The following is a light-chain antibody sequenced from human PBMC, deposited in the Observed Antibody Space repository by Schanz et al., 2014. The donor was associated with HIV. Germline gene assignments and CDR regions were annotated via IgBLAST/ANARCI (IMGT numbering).Light chain of an antibody. V-gene: IGLV1-44*01. CDR2: SNS. Sequence: QSVLSQPPSASGTPGQRVTMSCSGSTSNIGDNTVHWYQQLPGAAPKLLISSNSLRPSGVPDRFSGSRSGTSASLAITGLQAEDEADYYCQSYDGAMGGSWVFGGGTKLTVL. CDR1: TSNIGDNT. J-gene: IGLJ3*02. CDR3: QSYDGAMGGSWV.